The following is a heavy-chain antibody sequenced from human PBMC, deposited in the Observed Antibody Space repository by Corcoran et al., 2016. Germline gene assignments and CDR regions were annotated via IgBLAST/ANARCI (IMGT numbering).Heavy chain of an antibody. CDR3: ASELVPVTGSCDY. J-gene: IGHJ4*02. V-gene: IGHV3-21*01. Sequence: EVQLVESGGGLVKPGGSLRLSCAASGFTFSTYSMNWVRQAPGKGLEWVSSISRSSGYIYYADSVKGLFTISRDNAKNPLYLQMNSLSAEDTAVYYCASELVPVTGSCDYWGQGTLVTVSS. CDR1: GFTFSTYS. D-gene: IGHD4-17*01. CDR2: ISRSSGYI.